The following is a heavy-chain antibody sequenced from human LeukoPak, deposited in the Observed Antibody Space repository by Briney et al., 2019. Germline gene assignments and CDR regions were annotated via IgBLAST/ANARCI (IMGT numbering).Heavy chain of an antibody. CDR2: IIPIFDTA. Sequence: SVTVSCTASRYTFTSHDINWARQAPGQGLEWMGEIIPIFDTADYAQKFQGRVTITADESTSTAYMELSSLRSEDTAVFYCARISLGAIWGYYYGMDVWGQGTTVTVSS. CDR3: ARISLGAIWGYYYGMDV. J-gene: IGHJ6*02. CDR1: RYTFTSHD. V-gene: IGHV1-69*13. D-gene: IGHD1-26*01.